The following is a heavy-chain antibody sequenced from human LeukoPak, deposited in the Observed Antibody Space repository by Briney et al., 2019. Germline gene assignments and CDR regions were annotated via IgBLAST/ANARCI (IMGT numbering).Heavy chain of an antibody. V-gene: IGHV3-11*01. Sequence: PGGCLRLSCAASGFTFSDYYMSWIRQAPGKGLEWVSYISSSGSTIYYADSVKGRFTISRDNAKNSLYLQMNSLRAEDTAVYYCASPGGTGPYYYYYMDVWGKGTTVTISS. D-gene: IGHD3/OR15-3a*01. CDR1: GFTFSDYY. CDR2: ISSSGSTI. CDR3: ASPGGTGPYYYYYMDV. J-gene: IGHJ6*03.